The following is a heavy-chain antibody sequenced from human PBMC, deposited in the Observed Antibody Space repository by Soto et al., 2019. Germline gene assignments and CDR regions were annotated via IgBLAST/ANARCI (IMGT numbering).Heavy chain of an antibody. CDR2: ISWTGESI. Sequence: EVQLVESGGGLVQPGRSLRLSCAASGFSFGDYAMHWVRQVPGKGLEWVSSISWTGESIGYADSVKGLFTISRDNGKKSVYLQMNSLSGETTVLYYGKKDVGSSGYYNGFDSWGQGTLVTVS. J-gene: IGHJ4*02. V-gene: IGHV3-9*01. CDR3: KKDVGSSGYYNGFDS. D-gene: IGHD3-22*01. CDR1: GFSFGDYA.